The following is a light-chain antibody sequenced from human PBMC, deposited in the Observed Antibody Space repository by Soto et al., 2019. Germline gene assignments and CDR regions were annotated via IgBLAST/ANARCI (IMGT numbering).Light chain of an antibody. Sequence: AIRMTQSPSSFSASTGDRVTITCRASQGISSYLAWYQQKPGKAPKLLIYAASTLQSGVPSRFSGSGSGTDFTLTISCLQSEDFATDYCQQYYSYPPLTFGQGTKVEIK. CDR3: QQYYSYPPLT. J-gene: IGKJ1*01. CDR1: QGISSY. V-gene: IGKV1-8*01. CDR2: AAS.